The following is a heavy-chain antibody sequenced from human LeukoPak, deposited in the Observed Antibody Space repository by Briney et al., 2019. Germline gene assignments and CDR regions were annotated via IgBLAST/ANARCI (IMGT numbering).Heavy chain of an antibody. CDR1: GFIFSTYE. V-gene: IGHV3-48*03. CDR3: ARDGPAYSFEY. D-gene: IGHD2-21*01. J-gene: IGHJ4*02. Sequence: GGSLRLSCAASGFIFSTYEMHWVRQAPGKGREWVSYIRTSGSTIYNADSVKGRLTFSRDNARNSLFLQMNRLRAEDTAVYYCARDGPAYSFEYWGQGTLVTVSS. CDR2: IRTSGSTI.